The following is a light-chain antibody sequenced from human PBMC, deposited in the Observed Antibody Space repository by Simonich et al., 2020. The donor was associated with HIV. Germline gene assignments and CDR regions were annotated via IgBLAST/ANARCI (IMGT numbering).Light chain of an antibody. V-gene: IGLV2-23*02. CDR3: CSYAGSSTLV. Sequence: QSALTQPASVSGSPGQSITISCTGTRSDLGSYNLVSWSQQHPGKAPQLMIYDVSKRPSGVSKRFSVSKAGNTASLTISGLQAEDEADYYCCSYAGSSTLVFGGGTKLTVL. J-gene: IGLJ2*01. CDR2: DVS. CDR1: RSDLGSYNL.